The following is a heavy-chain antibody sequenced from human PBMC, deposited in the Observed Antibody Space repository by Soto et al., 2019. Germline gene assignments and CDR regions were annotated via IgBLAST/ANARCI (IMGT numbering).Heavy chain of an antibody. D-gene: IGHD3-10*01. V-gene: IGHV1-2*04. CDR3: ARDLREYYYGSGSLYDAFDI. Sequence: ASVKVSCKASGYTFTGYYMHWVRQAPGQGLEWMGWINPNSGGTNYAQKFQGWVTMTRDTSISTAYMELSRLRSEDTAVYYCARDLREYYYGSGSLYDAFDIWGQGTMVTVSS. CDR2: INPNSGGT. J-gene: IGHJ3*02. CDR1: GYTFTGYY.